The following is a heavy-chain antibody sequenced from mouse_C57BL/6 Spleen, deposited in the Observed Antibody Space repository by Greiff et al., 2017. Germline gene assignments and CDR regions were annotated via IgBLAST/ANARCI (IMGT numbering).Heavy chain of an antibody. Sequence: VQLKESGPELVKPGASVKISCKASGYSFTDYNMNWVKQSNGKSLEWIGVINPNYGTTSYNQKFKGKATLTVDQSSSTAYMQLNSLTSEDSAVYYCATGGSSYRGRSYYAMDYWGQGTSVTVSS. CDR2: INPNYGTT. CDR3: ATGGSSYRGRSYYAMDY. CDR1: GYSFTDYN. V-gene: IGHV1-39*01. D-gene: IGHD1-1*01. J-gene: IGHJ4*01.